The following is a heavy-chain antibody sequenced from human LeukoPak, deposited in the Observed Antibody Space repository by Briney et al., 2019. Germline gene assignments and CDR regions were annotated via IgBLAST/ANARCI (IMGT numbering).Heavy chain of an antibody. J-gene: IGHJ2*01. CDR2: IYYSGST. V-gene: IGHV4-59*01. CDR3: ARELHSSGWSYWYFDL. Sequence: SETLSLTCTVSGGSISSYYWSCIRQPPGKGLEWIGYIYYSGSTNYNPSLKSRVTISVDTSKNQFSLKLSSVTAADTAVYYCARELHSSGWSYWYFDLWGRGTLVTVSS. CDR1: GGSISSYY. D-gene: IGHD6-19*01.